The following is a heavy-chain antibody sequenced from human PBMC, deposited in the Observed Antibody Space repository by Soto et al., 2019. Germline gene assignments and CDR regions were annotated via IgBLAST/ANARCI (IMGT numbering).Heavy chain of an antibody. D-gene: IGHD6-6*01. CDR3: AKDRLQYSTEGHVAFDL. Sequence: GGSLRLSCTASGFTFRSYAMSWVRQAPGKGLEWVSAISGSGGSTYYADSVKGRFTISRDNSKNTLYLQMNSLRAEDTAVYNCAKDRLQYSTEGHVAFDLWGQGTMVNVSS. CDR2: ISGSGGST. V-gene: IGHV3-23*01. CDR1: GFTFRSYA. J-gene: IGHJ3*01.